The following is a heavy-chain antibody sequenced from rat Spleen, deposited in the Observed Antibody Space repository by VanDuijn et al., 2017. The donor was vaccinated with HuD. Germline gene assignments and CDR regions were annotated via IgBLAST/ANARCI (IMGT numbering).Heavy chain of an antibody. D-gene: IGHD1-12*02. Sequence: EVRLQESGPGLVKPSQSLSLTCSVTDYSITSSYKWNWIRKFPGSKLEWMGYINSAGSTNYNPSLKSRISITRDTSKNQFFLQVNSVTTDDTSTYYCARSDGVHYYLPFASWGRGTLVTVSS. CDR3: ARSDGVHYYLPFAS. CDR1: DYSITSSYK. CDR2: INSAGST. V-gene: IGHV3-3*01. J-gene: IGHJ3*01.